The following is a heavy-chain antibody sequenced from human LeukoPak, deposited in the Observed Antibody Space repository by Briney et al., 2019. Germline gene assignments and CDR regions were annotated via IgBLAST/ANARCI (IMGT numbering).Heavy chain of an antibody. CDR2: INPNSGGT. J-gene: IGHJ6*03. CDR1: GYSFTTYA. D-gene: IGHD3-10*01. Sequence: ASVKVSCKASGYSFTTYAMHWVRQAPGQGLEWMGWINPNSGGTNYAQKFQGRVTMTRDTSISTAYMELSRLRSDDTAVYYCARDITMVRGVRDYYYYYYMDVWGKGTTATISS. V-gene: IGHV1-2*02. CDR3: ARDITMVRGVRDYYYYYYMDV.